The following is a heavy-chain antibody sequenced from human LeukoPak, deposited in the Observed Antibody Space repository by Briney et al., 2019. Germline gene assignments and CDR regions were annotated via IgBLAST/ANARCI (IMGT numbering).Heavy chain of an antibody. D-gene: IGHD3-10*01. Sequence: SLRLSCAASGFTFDDYAMHWVRQAPGKGLEWVSGISWNSGSIGYADSVKGRFTISRDNAKNSLYLQMNSLRAEDTAVYYCAKNASPRLLWFGELFFAGGQGTLVTVSS. V-gene: IGHV3-9*01. CDR1: GFTFDDYA. CDR2: ISWNSGSI. J-gene: IGHJ4*02. CDR3: AKNASPRLLWFGELFFA.